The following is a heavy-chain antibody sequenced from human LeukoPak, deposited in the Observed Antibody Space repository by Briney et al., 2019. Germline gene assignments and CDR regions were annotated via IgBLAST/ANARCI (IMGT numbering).Heavy chain of an antibody. CDR2: ITSDGYTT. D-gene: IGHD2-21*02. CDR3: VRGAVTGQQCDN. V-gene: IGHV3-74*01. CDR1: GFSFSNHW. J-gene: IGHJ4*02. Sequence: PGGSLRLSCAASGFSFSNHWMHWVRQVPGEGLVWVSRITSDGYTTNYADSVKGRFTISRDNAKNTLYLQMNSLRDEDTAVYYCVRGAVTGQQCDNWGQRTLVTVSS.